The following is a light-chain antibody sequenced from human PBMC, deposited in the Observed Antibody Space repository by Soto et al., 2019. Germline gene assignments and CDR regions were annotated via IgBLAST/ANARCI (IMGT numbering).Light chain of an antibody. CDR1: SSDVGGYKY. V-gene: IGLV2-14*03. CDR3: NSYTNSGTYV. CDR2: DVS. Sequence: QCVLTQPASVSGSPLESITIPCTGSSSDVGGYKYVSWYQHLPGKAPELMIYDVSNRRSGVSDRFSGSKSGNTASLSISVLQAEDEADYYCNSYTNSGTYVFGTGTKVTVL. J-gene: IGLJ1*01.